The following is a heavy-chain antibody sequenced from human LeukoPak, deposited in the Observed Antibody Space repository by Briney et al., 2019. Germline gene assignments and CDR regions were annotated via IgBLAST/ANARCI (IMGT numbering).Heavy chain of an antibody. D-gene: IGHD2-15*01. J-gene: IGHJ3*02. V-gene: IGHV4-39*07. CDR2: IYHSGIT. CDR3: ARALGWDCSGGSCLDAFDI. CDR1: GGSISSSSYY. Sequence: PSETLSLTCTVSGGSISSSSYYWGWIRQPPGKGLEWIGSIYHSGITYYNPSLKSRVTISVDTSKNQFSLKLSSVTAADTAVYYCARALGWDCSGGSCLDAFDIWGQGTMVTVSS.